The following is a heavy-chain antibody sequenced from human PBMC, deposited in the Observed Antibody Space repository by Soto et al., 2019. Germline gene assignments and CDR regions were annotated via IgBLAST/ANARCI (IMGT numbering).Heavy chain of an antibody. CDR1: GDSITSTNW. J-gene: IGHJ6*02. CDR3: ARLKGPDHYGLDV. Sequence: QVQLQESGPGLVKPSGTLSLTCGVSGDSITSTNWWGWVRQPPGRGREWIGDIYHSGTTHYNPSLKSRITILLDESKNQFSLNLSSVTAADTAVYYCARLKGPDHYGLDVWGQGTTVSVFS. V-gene: IGHV4-4*02. CDR2: IYHSGTT.